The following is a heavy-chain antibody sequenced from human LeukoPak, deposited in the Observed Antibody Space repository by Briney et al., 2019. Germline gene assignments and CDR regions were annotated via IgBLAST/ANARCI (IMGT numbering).Heavy chain of an antibody. CDR1: DDAITIYY. J-gene: IGHJ6*03. V-gene: IGHV4-59*01. CDR3: ARTTEGGYTYNYFYYYYMDV. Sequence: SETLSLTCTVSDDAITIYYWSWIRQPPGKGLDWIGYIDHTGLTNYNPSLTSRVTISRDTSKNHFSLELSSATAADTAVYYCARTTEGGYTYNYFYYYYMDVWGKGTTATISS. CDR2: IDHTGLT. D-gene: IGHD5-18*01.